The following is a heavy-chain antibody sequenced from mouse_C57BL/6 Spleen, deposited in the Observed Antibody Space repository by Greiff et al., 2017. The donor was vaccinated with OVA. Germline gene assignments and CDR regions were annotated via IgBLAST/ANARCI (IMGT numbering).Heavy chain of an antibody. D-gene: IGHD2-13*01. V-gene: IGHV7-3*01. J-gene: IGHJ1*03. CDR2: IRNKANGYTT. CDR3: ARYGDGRTGYFDV. CDR1: GFTFTDYY. Sequence: EVKVVESGGGLVQPGGSLSLSCAASGFTFTDYYMSWVRQPPGKALEWLGFIRNKANGYTTEYSASVKGRFTISRDNSQSILYLQMNALRAEDSATYYCARYGDGRTGYFDVWGTGTTVTVSS.